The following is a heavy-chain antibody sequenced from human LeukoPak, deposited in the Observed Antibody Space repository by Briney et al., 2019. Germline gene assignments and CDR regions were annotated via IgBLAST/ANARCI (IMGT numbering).Heavy chain of an antibody. CDR1: GGSISSYY. Sequence: SETLSLTCTVSGGSISSYYWSWIRQPPGKGLEWIGYIYYSGSTNYNPSLKSRVTISVDTSKNQFSLKLSSVTAADTAVYYCARATLRYFDSYGMDVWGQGTTVTVSS. D-gene: IGHD3-9*01. CDR2: IYYSGST. V-gene: IGHV4-59*08. J-gene: IGHJ6*02. CDR3: ARATLRYFDSYGMDV.